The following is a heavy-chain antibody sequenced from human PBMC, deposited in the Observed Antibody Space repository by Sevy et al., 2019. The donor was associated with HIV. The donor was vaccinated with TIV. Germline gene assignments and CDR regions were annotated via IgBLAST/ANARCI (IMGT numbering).Heavy chain of an antibody. V-gene: IGHV3-30*02. Sequence: GGSLRLSCAASGFTFSSYGMHWVRQAPGKGLEWVAFIRYDGSNKYYSDSGKCRFTISMDNSKNTLYLQMNSLRAEDTAVYYCAKDGGYYGSSGYSSGYFDSWGQGTLVTVSS. D-gene: IGHD3-22*01. J-gene: IGHJ4*02. CDR1: GFTFSSYG. CDR3: AKDGGYYGSSGYSSGYFDS. CDR2: IRYDGSNK.